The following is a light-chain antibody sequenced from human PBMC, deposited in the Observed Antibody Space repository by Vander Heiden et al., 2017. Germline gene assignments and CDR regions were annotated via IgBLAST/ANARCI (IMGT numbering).Light chain of an antibody. J-gene: IGLJ3*02. V-gene: IGLV1-47*01. Sequence: QSVLTPPPAASGRPGQRVNISCSGSSSTIGSNYGYWYQQRPGPAPKLLIYRNNQRPAGVPDRFSGSKSGTSASLAISGLRSEDEADYYCAAWDDSLRVFGGGTKLTVL. CDR2: RNN. CDR1: SSTIGSNY. CDR3: AAWDDSLRV.